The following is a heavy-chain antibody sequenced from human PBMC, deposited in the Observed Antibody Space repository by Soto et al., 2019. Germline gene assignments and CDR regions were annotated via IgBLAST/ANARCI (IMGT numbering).Heavy chain of an antibody. J-gene: IGHJ3*02. CDR1: GFTFSSYG. V-gene: IGHV3-33*01. Sequence: QVQLVESGGGVVQPGRSLRLSCAASGFTFSSYGMHWVRQAPGKGLEWVAVIWYDGSNKYYADSVKGRFTISRDNCKNTLYLQMNSLRAEDTAVYYCARDIAVAATGAFDIWGQGTMVTVAS. CDR2: IWYDGSNK. D-gene: IGHD6-19*01. CDR3: ARDIAVAATGAFDI.